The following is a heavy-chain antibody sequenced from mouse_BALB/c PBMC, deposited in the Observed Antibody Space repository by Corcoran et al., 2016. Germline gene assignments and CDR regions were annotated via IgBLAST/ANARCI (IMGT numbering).Heavy chain of an antibody. V-gene: IGHV1S34*01. Sequence: LVKTGASVKISCKASGYSFTGYYMYWVKQSHEKSLEWIGYISCYNGATSYNQKFKGKATVTVDTSSSTAYMQFNSLTSEDSAVYYCARGYGSSSLFAYWGQGTLVTISA. J-gene: IGHJ3*01. CDR2: ISCYNGAT. D-gene: IGHD1-1*01. CDR3: ARGYGSSSLFAY. CDR1: GYSFTGYY.